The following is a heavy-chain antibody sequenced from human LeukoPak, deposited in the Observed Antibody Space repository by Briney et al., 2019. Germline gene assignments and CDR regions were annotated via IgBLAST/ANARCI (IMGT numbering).Heavy chain of an antibody. CDR3: ARDRGGSYAAFDI. CDR2: IIPIFGTA. J-gene: IGHJ3*02. D-gene: IGHD1-26*01. CDR1: GGTFSSYA. V-gene: IGHV1-69*05. Sequence: SAKVSCKASGGTFSSYAISWVRQAPGQGLEWMGGIIPIFGTANYAQKFQGRVTITTDESTSTAYMELSSLRSEDTAVYYCARDRGGSYAAFDIWGQGTMVTVSS.